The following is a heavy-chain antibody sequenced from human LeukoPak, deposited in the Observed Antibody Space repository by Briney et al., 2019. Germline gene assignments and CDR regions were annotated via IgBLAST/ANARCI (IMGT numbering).Heavy chain of an antibody. J-gene: IGHJ4*02. CDR3: ARHQIVGATSLDY. Sequence: TSETLSLTCAVYGGSFSGYYWSWIRQPPGKGLEWIGEINHSGSTNYNPSLKSRVTISVDTSKNQFSLKLSSVTAADTAVYYCARHQIVGATSLDYWGQGTLVTVSS. V-gene: IGHV4-34*01. CDR1: GGSFSGYY. CDR2: INHSGST. D-gene: IGHD1-26*01.